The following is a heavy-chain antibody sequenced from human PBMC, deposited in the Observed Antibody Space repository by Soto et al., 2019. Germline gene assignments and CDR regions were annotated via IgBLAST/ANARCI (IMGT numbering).Heavy chain of an antibody. J-gene: IGHJ6*02. CDR3: SADHPHMAMGWPV. V-gene: IGHV1-58*02. CDR1: GFDFGSFG. Sequence: QMQLVQSAAEVREPGTSVRVSCRASGFDFGSFGIQFLRQTRGRGLEWIGWIVVVSGSTNYARQFQGRVAISRDMSSSTAYLDLSDLKSDDTAVYFCSADHPHMAMGWPVWGQGTTVTVSS. CDR2: IVVVSGST. D-gene: IGHD1-26*01.